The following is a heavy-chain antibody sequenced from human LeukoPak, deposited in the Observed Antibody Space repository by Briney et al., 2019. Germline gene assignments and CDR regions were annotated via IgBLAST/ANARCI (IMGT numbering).Heavy chain of an antibody. J-gene: IGHJ3*02. V-gene: IGHV3-9*01. CDR3: AKDMGLCSACSSGPGNAFDI. D-gene: IGHD6-19*01. Sequence: GGSLRLSCAASGFTFDDYAMRWVRQAPGKGLEWVSGISWNSGSIGCADSVKGRFTISRDNAKNSLYLQMNSLRAEDTALYYCAKDMGLCSACSSGPGNAFDIWGQGTMVTVSS. CDR1: GFTFDDYA. CDR2: ISWNSGSI.